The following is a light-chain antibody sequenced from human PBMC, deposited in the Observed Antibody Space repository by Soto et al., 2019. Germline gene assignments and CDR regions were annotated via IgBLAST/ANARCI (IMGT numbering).Light chain of an antibody. V-gene: IGLV1-51*01. CDR2: DDN. Sequence: SVLTHPPSVSAAPGHKVTISCSGSSSNIGGNSVSWYQQLPGTAPKLLIYDDNKRPSGIPDRFSGSKSGTSATLGITGFQTGDEADYYCGSWDSSLSDYVFGTGTKVTVL. J-gene: IGLJ1*01. CDR1: SSNIGGNS. CDR3: GSWDSSLSDYV.